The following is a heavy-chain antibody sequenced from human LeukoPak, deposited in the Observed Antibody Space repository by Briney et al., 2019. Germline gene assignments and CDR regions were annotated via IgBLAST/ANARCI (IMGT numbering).Heavy chain of an antibody. CDR1: GGTFSSYA. V-gene: IGHV1-69*13. J-gene: IGHJ4*02. CDR3: ARVLIWFGELFPPDY. D-gene: IGHD3-10*01. CDR2: IFPIFGTA. Sequence: SVKVSCKASGGTFSSYAISWVRQAPGQGLEWMGGIFPIFGTANYAQKFQGRVTITADESTSTAYMELSSLRSEDTAVYYCARVLIWFGELFPPDYWGQGTLVTVSS.